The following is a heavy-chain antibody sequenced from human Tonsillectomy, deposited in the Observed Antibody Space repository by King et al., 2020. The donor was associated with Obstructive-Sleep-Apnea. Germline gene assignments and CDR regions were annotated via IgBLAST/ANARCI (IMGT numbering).Heavy chain of an antibody. CDR2: ISSSGSTI. J-gene: IGHJ4*02. Sequence: EVQLVESGGGLVQPGGSLRLSCAASGFTFSGYSMSWVRQAPGKGLEWVSYISSSGSTIYYADSVKGRFTISRDNAKNSLYLQMNSLRAEDTAVYYCARDDDSYSGPTYYYDSSGYDYWGQGTLVTVSS. D-gene: IGHD3-22*01. CDR1: GFTFSGYS. CDR3: ARDDDSYSGPTYYYDSSGYDY. V-gene: IGHV3-48*04.